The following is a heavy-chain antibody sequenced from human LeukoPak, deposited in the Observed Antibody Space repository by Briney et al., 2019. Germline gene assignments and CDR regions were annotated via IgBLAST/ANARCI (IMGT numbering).Heavy chain of an antibody. CDR2: VYYSGST. Sequence: SETLSLTCTVSGGSISNYYWSWIRQPPGKGLEWIGYVYYSGSTNYNPSLKSRVTISVDTSKNQFSLKLSSVTAADTAVYYCARLPGDDSYLWYFDLWGRGTLVTVSS. J-gene: IGHJ2*01. D-gene: IGHD1-1*01. CDR1: GGSISNYY. V-gene: IGHV4-59*08. CDR3: ARLPGDDSYLWYFDL.